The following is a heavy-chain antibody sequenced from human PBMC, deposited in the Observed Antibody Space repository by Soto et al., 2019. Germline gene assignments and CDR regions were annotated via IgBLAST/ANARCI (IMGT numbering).Heavy chain of an antibody. CDR1: GGSFSGYY. CDR3: ARGWRITGTTTGPPFFDY. CDR2: INHSGST. D-gene: IGHD1-7*01. V-gene: IGHV4-34*01. J-gene: IGHJ4*02. Sequence: QVQLQQWGAGLLKPSETLSLTCAVYGGSFSGYYWSWIRQPPGKGLEWSGEINHSGSTNYNPSLTSRVTISVDTSKNQFSLKLSSVTAADTAVYYCARGWRITGTTTGPPFFDYWGQGTLVTVSS.